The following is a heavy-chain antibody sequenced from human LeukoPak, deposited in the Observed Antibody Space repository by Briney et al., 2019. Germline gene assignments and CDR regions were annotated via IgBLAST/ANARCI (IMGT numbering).Heavy chain of an antibody. CDR1: GGSISSYY. Sequence: SETLSLTCTVSGGSISSYYWSWIRQPPGKGLEWIGYIYHSGSTYYNPSLKSRVTISVDRSKNQFSLKLSSVTAADTAVYYCARALAARLSSYYYYYMDVWGKGTTVTVSS. CDR3: ARALAARLSSYYYYYMDV. V-gene: IGHV4-59*12. J-gene: IGHJ6*03. CDR2: IYHSGST. D-gene: IGHD6-6*01.